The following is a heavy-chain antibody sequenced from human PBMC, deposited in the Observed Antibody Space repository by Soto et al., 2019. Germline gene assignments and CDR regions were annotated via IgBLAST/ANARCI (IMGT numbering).Heavy chain of an antibody. CDR2: VYYSGYT. J-gene: IGHJ4*02. CDR1: GGSMSPYY. V-gene: IGHV4-59*08. D-gene: IGHD3-16*01. CDR3: ARRWGTTFDF. Sequence: PSETLSLTCTVSGGSMSPYYWSWIRQAPGVGLEWIAYVYYSGYTHYNPSLKSRVTISVDTSKNQFSLKLSSVTAADTAVYYGARRWGTTFDFWGQGPLVTVSS.